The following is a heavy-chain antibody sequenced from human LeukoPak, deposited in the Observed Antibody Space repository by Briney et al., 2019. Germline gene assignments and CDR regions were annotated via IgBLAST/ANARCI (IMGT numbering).Heavy chain of an antibody. J-gene: IGHJ4*02. CDR1: RYHINIGYY. CDR2: IYRSGST. V-gene: IGHV4-38-2*02. CDR3: ARAGGYYGSGSFLDY. D-gene: IGHD3-10*01. Sequence: PSETLSLNCTVSRYHINIGYYWGWIRQPPGKGLERIGSIYRSGSTLYNASLKSRDTISMYTSRNKFSLNLNYITAADTAVYYCARAGGYYGSGSFLDYWGRGLLVSVSS.